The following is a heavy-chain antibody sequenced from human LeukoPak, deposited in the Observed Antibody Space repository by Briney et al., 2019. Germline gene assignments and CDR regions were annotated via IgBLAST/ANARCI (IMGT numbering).Heavy chain of an antibody. Sequence: SETLSLTCTVSGGSISSYYWSWIRQPPGKGLEWIGYIYYSGCTNYNPSLKSRVTISVDTSKNQFSLKLSSVTAADTAVYYCARHFEARRSYYMDVWGKGTTVTVSS. D-gene: IGHD6-6*01. CDR3: ARHFEARRSYYMDV. CDR1: GGSISSYY. V-gene: IGHV4-59*08. CDR2: IYYSGCT. J-gene: IGHJ6*03.